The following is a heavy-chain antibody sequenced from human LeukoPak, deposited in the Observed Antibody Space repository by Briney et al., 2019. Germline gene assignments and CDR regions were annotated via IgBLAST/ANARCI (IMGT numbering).Heavy chain of an antibody. CDR1: GGSVSSGSYY. V-gene: IGHV4-61*01. Sequence: PSETLTLTCTVSGGSVSSGSYYRSWIRQPPGKGLEWIGYIYYSGSTNYNPSLKSRVTISVDTSKNQFSLKLSSATVADTAVYYCARRPGDRYHPWYFDLWGRGTLVTVSS. CDR2: IYYSGST. D-gene: IGHD7-27*01. CDR3: ARRPGDRYHPWYFDL. J-gene: IGHJ2*01.